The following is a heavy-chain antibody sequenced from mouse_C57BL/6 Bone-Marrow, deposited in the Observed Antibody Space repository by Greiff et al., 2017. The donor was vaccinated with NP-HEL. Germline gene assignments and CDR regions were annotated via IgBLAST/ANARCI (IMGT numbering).Heavy chain of an antibody. CDR2: IDPSDSYT. V-gene: IGHV1-59*01. J-gene: IGHJ3*01. D-gene: IGHD2-4*01. CDR3: ARSDDYDGEIAY. CDR1: GYTFTSYW. Sequence: QVQLQQPGAELVRPGPSVKLSCKASGYTFTSYWMHWVKQRPGQGLEWIGVIDPSDSYTNYNQKFKGKATLTVDTSSSTAYMQLSSLTSEDSAVYYCARSDDYDGEIAYWGQGTLVTVSA.